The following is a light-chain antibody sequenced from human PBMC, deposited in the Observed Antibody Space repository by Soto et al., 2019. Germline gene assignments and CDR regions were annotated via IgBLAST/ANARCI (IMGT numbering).Light chain of an antibody. CDR2: GAS. J-gene: IGKJ2*01. CDR1: QSISGRY. Sequence: IVLRQSPGTLSLSPGEGATLSCRASQSISGRYLAWYQHKSGQAPRLFIYGASKRAAGIPDRFSGTGSDTDFTLTISSLEPEDFAVYYCQQRSNWPPMYTFGQGTKLEIK. V-gene: IGKV3D-20*02. CDR3: QQRSNWPPMYT.